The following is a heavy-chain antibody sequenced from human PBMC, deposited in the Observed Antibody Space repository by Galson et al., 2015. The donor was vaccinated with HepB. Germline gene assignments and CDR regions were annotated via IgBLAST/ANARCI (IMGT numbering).Heavy chain of an antibody. CDR1: GYRFTNYW. J-gene: IGHJ5*02. CDR2: IYPGDSDT. V-gene: IGHV5-51*01. CDR3: ARSVVGTTTGGNWFDP. D-gene: IGHD1-26*01. Sequence: QSGAEVKKPGESLKISCKGSGYRFTNYWIAWVRQMPGKGLEWMGIIYPGDSDTGYSPSFQGQVTISVDKSISTAYLQWSSLKASDTAMYYCARSVVGTTTGGNWFDPWGQGTLVTVSS.